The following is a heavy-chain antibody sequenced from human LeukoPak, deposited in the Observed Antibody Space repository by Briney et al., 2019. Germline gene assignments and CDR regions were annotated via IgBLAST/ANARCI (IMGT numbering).Heavy chain of an antibody. Sequence: PGGSLRLSCAASGFTFSSYWMSWVRQAPGKGLEWVANIKQDGSEKYYVDSVKGRFTISRDNAKNSLYLQMNSLRAEDTAVYYCATTGYKGVVDFDYWGQGTLVTVSS. CDR3: ATTGYKGVVDFDY. CDR1: GFTFSSYW. D-gene: IGHD5-24*01. CDR2: IKQDGSEK. V-gene: IGHV3-7*01. J-gene: IGHJ4*02.